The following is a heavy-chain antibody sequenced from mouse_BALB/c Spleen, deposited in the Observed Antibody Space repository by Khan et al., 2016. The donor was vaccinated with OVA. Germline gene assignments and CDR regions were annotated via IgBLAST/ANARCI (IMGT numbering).Heavy chain of an antibody. CDR1: GYSITSDYA. V-gene: IGHV3-2*02. CDR3: ARSVTITTVVATDFDY. D-gene: IGHD1-1*01. CDR2: ISYSGRT. Sequence: EVQLQESGPGLVKPSQSLSLTCTVTGYSITSDYAWNWIRQFPGNKLEWMGYISYSGRTSSNPSLKSRISITRDTSTHQIFLQLNSWNTEDTATDYCARSVTITTVVATDFDYWGQGTTLTVSS. J-gene: IGHJ2*01.